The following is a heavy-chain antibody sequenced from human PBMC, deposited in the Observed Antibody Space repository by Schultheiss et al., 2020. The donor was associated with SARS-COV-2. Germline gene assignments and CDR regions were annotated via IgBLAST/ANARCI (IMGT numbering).Heavy chain of an antibody. CDR3: ARGPPNYFDSTRYFQH. CDR2: VLNNGSA. J-gene: IGHJ1*01. CDR1: GGSISGYY. D-gene: IGHD3-22*01. Sequence: SETLSLTCTVSGGSISGYYWNWIRQPQGKGLEWIGYVLNNGSADYNPSLESRVTISVDAPKNQFSLKLSSVTAADTAVYYCARGPPNYFDSTRYFQHWGRGTLVTVSS. V-gene: IGHV4-59*01.